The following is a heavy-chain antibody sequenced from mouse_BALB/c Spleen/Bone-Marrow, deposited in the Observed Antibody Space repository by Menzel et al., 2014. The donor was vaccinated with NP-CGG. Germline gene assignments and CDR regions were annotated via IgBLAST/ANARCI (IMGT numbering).Heavy chain of an antibody. CDR1: GDSITSGF. Sequence: VQLQQPGPSVVKPSQTLSLPCSVTGDSITSGFWNWIRKFPGNKLEYMGYISYSGTTYYNPSLKSRISFTRDTSKNQYYLQLISVTTEDTATYFCARWDFGNHYAMDYWGQGTSVTVSS. D-gene: IGHD2-1*01. J-gene: IGHJ4*01. CDR2: ISYSGTT. V-gene: IGHV3-8*02. CDR3: ARWDFGNHYAMDY.